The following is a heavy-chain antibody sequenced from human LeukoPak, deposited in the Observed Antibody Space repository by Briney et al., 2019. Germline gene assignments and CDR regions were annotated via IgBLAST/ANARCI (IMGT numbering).Heavy chain of an antibody. Sequence: SVKVSCKASGGTFGSSTFSWVRQAPGQGLEWMGGIIPVFGRRNYAQKFQGRVTITADESTSTAYMELSSLRSEDTAVYYCAKEAVEAGIPPYNWFDPWGQGTLVTVSS. CDR3: AKEAVEAGIPPYNWFDP. CDR2: IIPVFGRR. D-gene: IGHD2-21*01. V-gene: IGHV1-69*13. J-gene: IGHJ5*02. CDR1: GGTFGSST.